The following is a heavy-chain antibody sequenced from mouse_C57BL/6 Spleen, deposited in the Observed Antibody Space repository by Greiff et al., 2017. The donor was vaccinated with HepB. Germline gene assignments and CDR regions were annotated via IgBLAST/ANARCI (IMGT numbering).Heavy chain of an antibody. V-gene: IGHV2-2*01. CDR3: ARNGDSSGPTH. J-gene: IGHJ3*01. D-gene: IGHD3-2*02. CDR1: GFSLTSYG. CDR2: IWSGGST. Sequence: VQRVESGPGLVQPSQSLSITCTVSGFSLTSYGVHWVRQSPGKGLEWLGVIWSGGSTDYNAAFISRLSISKDNSKSQVFFKMNSLQADDTAIYYCARNGDSSGPTHWGQGTLVTVSA.